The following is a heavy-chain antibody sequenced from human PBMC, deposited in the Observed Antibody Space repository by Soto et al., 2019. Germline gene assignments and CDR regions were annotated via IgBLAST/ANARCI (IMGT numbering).Heavy chain of an antibody. V-gene: IGHV6-1*01. CDR2: TYYRSKWYN. CDR1: GDSVSSNSAA. Sequence: SQTLSLTCAISGDSVSSNSAAWNWIRQSPSRGLEWLGRTYYRSKWYNDYAVSVKSRITINPDTSKNQFSLQLNSVTPEDTAVYYCARAPTNWNYVSYYYYMDVWGKGTTVTVSS. J-gene: IGHJ6*03. D-gene: IGHD1-7*01. CDR3: ARAPTNWNYVSYYYYMDV.